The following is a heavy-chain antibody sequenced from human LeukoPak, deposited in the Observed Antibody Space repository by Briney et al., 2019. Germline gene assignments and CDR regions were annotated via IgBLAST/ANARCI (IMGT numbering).Heavy chain of an antibody. V-gene: IGHV1-8*02. CDR2: MNPNSGNT. J-gene: IGHJ6*03. D-gene: IGHD2-15*01. CDR1: GYTFTSYG. Sequence: GASVKVSCKASGYTFTSYGISWVRQAPGQGLEWMGWMNPNSGNTGYAQKFQGRVTTTRNTSISTAYMELSSLRSEDTAMYYCARAHGRDYMDVWGKGTTVTISS. CDR3: ARAHGRDYMDV.